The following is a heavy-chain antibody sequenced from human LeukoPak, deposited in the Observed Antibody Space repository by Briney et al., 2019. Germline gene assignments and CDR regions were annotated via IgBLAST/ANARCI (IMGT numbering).Heavy chain of an antibody. CDR2: ISDSGANK. CDR1: GFTFSTYA. CDR3: AKDVRVGGGGMDV. V-gene: IGHV3-23*01. J-gene: IGHJ6*02. D-gene: IGHD1-26*01. Sequence: GGSLRLSCAASGFTFSTYAMNWVRQAPGKGLEWVSLISDSGANKHYAASVKGRFTISRDNSKNTLSLQMDSLRPEDTAVYYCAKDVRVGGGGMDVWGQGTPVTVSS.